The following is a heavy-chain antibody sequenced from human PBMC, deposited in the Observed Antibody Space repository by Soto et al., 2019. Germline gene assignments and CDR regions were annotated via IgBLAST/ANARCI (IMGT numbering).Heavy chain of an antibody. D-gene: IGHD3-10*01. Sequence: LSLTCAFYGGSFGNYYWSWIRQPPGKGLECIGEINHSGGTNYNPSLKSRVTMSADTSKNQFSLELTSVTAADTAVYYCARGLRASYGVRLSYSYYGMDVWGQGTTVTVSS. CDR3: ARGLRASYGVRLSYSYYGMDV. CDR1: GGSFGNYY. CDR2: INHSGGT. J-gene: IGHJ6*02. V-gene: IGHV4-34*01.